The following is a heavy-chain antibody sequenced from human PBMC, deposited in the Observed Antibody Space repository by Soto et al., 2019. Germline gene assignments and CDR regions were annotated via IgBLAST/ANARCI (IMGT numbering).Heavy chain of an antibody. D-gene: IGHD1-26*01. CDR3: AKPSGNSLYYFDY. Sequence: PGGSLRLSCAASGFTFSSNAMRWVRQAPGKGLEWVSAIGHDGATTYYADSVKGRFTISRDNSKDTVYLQMNSLRAEDTAIYYCAKPSGNSLYYFDYWGQGALVTVS. CDR2: IGHDGATT. J-gene: IGHJ4*02. CDR1: GFTFSSNA. V-gene: IGHV3-23*01.